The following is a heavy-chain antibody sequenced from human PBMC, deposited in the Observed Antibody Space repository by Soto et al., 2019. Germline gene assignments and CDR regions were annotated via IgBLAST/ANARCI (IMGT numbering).Heavy chain of an antibody. CDR3: AGARKGLAAAGTFFAY. Sequence: GGSLRLSCAASGFTVSSNYMSWVRQAPGKGLEWVSVIYSGGSTYYADSVKGRFTISRDNSKNTLYLQMNSLRAEDTAVYYCAGARKGLAAAGTFFAYWGQGTLVTVSS. V-gene: IGHV3-53*01. CDR1: GFTVSSNY. J-gene: IGHJ4*02. CDR2: IYSGGST. D-gene: IGHD6-13*01.